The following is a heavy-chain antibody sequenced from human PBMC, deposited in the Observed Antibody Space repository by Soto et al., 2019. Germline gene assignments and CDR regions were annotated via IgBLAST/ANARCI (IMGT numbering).Heavy chain of an antibody. V-gene: IGHV3-15*01. CDR1: GFPFTDAW. CDR2: IKSKADGGTT. CDR3: ATAPPYYYDSRGYYYNPYCVDV. D-gene: IGHD3-22*01. J-gene: IGHJ6*02. Sequence: EVQLVESGGGLVKPGGSLRLSCTASGFPFTDAWMNWVSQAPGKGLEWVGRIKSKADGGTTEFATLLQGRINIRRDDSKNTLYLQMFSLKTEDTAMYYCATAPPYYYDSRGYYYNPYCVDVWGQGTTVIVS.